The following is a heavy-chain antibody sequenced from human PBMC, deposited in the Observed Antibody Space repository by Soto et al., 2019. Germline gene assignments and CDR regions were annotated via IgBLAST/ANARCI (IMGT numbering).Heavy chain of an antibody. CDR3: ASYIHYYGSGSLD. CDR2: INAGNGNT. CDR1: GYTFTGYY. D-gene: IGHD3-10*01. V-gene: IGHV1-3*01. Sequence: ASVKVSCKASGYTFTGYYMHWVRQAPGQRLEWMGWINAGNGNTKYSQKFQGRVTITRDTSASTAYMELSSLRSEDTAVYYCASYIHYYGSGSLDWGQGTLVTVSS. J-gene: IGHJ4*02.